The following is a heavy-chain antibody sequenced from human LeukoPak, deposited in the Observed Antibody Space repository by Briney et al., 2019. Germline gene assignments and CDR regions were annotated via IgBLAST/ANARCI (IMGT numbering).Heavy chain of an antibody. CDR1: GFTFSSYS. CDR3: ANFRGVRYFDWTRKHPDAFDI. J-gene: IGHJ3*02. CDR2: ISSSSSYI. D-gene: IGHD3-9*01. Sequence: PGGSLRLSCAASGFTFSSYSMNWVRQAPGKGLEWVSSISSSSSYIYYADSVKGRFTISRDNSKNTLYLQMNSLRAEDTAVYYCANFRGVRYFDWTRKHPDAFDIWGQGTMVTVSS. V-gene: IGHV3-21*04.